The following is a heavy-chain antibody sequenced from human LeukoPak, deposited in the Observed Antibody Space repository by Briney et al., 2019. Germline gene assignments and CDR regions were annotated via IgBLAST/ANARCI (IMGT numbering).Heavy chain of an antibody. CDR1: GFTFSSYA. D-gene: IGHD2-15*01. CDR2: ISGSDSST. Sequence: GGSLRLSCAASGFTFSSYAMTWVRQAPGKGLEWVSVISGSDSSTYYADSVKGRFTISRDNSKNTLYLQMNSLRAEDTAVYYCAKGGGGSCYSHIDYRGQGTLVTVSS. CDR3: AKGGGGSCYSHIDY. V-gene: IGHV3-23*01. J-gene: IGHJ4*02.